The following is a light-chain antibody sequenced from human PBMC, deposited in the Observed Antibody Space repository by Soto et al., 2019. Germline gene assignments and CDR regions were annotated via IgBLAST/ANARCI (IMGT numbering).Light chain of an antibody. V-gene: IGLV2-11*01. CDR2: DVS. CDR3: CSSAGSYTVG. Sequence: QSALTQPRSVSGSPGQSVTISCTGTSSDVGGYNYVSWYQQHPGKAPKLMIYDVSKRPSVCPDRFSGSKSGNPASMTISGLQAEDEANYYCCSSAGSYTVGFGGGTKLTGL. J-gene: IGLJ2*01. CDR1: SSDVGGYNY.